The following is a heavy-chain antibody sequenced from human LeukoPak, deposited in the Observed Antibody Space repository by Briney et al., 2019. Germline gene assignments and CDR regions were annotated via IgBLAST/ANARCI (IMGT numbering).Heavy chain of an antibody. CDR3: AKERKPRQHQGLVGFNWFVP. J-gene: IGHJ5*02. CDR2: ISGSGGST. CDR1: GFTFSSYA. Sequence: GGSLRLSCAASGFTFSSYAMSWVRQAPGKGLEWVSSISGSGGSTYYADSGKGRFTISRENAKNTLYLQMNSLRAEDTAVYYCAKERKPRQHQGLVGFNWFVPWREGTLVTVSS. D-gene: IGHD6-19*01. V-gene: IGHV3-23*01.